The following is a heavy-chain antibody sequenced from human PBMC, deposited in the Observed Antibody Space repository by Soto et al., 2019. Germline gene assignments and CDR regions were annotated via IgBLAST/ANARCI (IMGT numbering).Heavy chain of an antibody. Sequence: QVQLVQSGAEVKKPGSSVKVSCKASGGTFSSYAISWVRQAPGQGLEWMGGIIPIFGTANYAQKFQGRVTITAEESTSTAYMELSSLRSEDTAVYYCARELVATMVDYYYYCGMDVWGQGTTVTVSS. CDR3: ARELVATMVDYYYYCGMDV. J-gene: IGHJ6*02. CDR1: GGTFSSYA. V-gene: IGHV1-69*12. D-gene: IGHD5-12*01. CDR2: IIPIFGTA.